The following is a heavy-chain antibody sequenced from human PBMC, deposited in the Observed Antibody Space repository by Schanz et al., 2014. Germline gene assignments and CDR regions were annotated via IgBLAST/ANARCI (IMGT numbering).Heavy chain of an antibody. CDR1: GFTFDDYT. V-gene: IGHV3-43*01. CDR2: ISWDGGST. D-gene: IGHD5-12*01. Sequence: EVQLVESGGVVVQPGGSLRLSCAASGFTFDDYTMHWVRQAPGKGLEWVSLISWDGGSTYYADSVKGRFTISRDNSKNSLYLQMNSLRTEATAMYYCAKGGAEIVAPTFDYWGQGTLVTVSS. CDR3: AKGGAEIVAPTFDY. J-gene: IGHJ4*02.